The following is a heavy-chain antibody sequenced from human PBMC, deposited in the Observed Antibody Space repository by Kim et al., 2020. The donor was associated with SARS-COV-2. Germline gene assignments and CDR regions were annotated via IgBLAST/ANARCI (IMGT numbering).Heavy chain of an antibody. CDR1: GFTFSSYA. V-gene: IGHV3-23*01. CDR3: AKRDSSGNTYYYYGMDV. CDR2: ISGSGGST. D-gene: IGHD3-22*01. J-gene: IGHJ6*02. Sequence: GGSLRLSCAASGFTFSSYAMSWVRQAPGKGLEWVSAISGSGGSTYYADSVKGRFTISRDNSKNTLYLQMNSLRAEDTAVYYCAKRDSSGNTYYYYGMDVWGQGTTVTVSS.